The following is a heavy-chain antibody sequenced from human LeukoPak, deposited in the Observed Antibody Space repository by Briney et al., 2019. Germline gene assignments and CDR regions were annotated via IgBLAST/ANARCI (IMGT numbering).Heavy chain of an antibody. Sequence: SGTLSLTCAVSGGSISSSNWWSWVRQPPGKGLEWIGEIYHGGSTNYNPSLKSRVTISVDKSKNQFSLKLSSVTAVDTAVYYCARVEWEPHYFDYWGQGTLVTVSS. CDR3: ARVEWEPHYFDY. D-gene: IGHD1-26*01. CDR2: IYHGGST. V-gene: IGHV4-4*02. CDR1: GGSISSSNW. J-gene: IGHJ4*02.